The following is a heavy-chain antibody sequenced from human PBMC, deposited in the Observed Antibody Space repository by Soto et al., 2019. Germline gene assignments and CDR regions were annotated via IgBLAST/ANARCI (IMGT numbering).Heavy chain of an antibody. CDR2: INPSGGST. Sequence: ASVKVSCKASGYTFTSYHMHWVRQAPGQGLEWMGIINPSGGSTSYAQKFQGRVTMTRDTSTSTVYMELSSLRSEDTAVYYCARDIYYDILTGLGGGHDAFDIWGQGTMVTVS. V-gene: IGHV1-46*01. D-gene: IGHD3-9*01. J-gene: IGHJ3*02. CDR1: GYTFTSYH. CDR3: ARDIYYDILTGLGGGHDAFDI.